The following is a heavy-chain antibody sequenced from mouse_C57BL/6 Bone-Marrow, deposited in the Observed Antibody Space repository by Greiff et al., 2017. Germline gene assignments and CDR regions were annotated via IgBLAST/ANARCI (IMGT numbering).Heavy chain of an antibody. J-gene: IGHJ3*01. CDR1: GYTFTSYW. Sequence: VQLQQSGAELVRPGTSVKLSCKASGYTFTSYWMHWVKQRPGQGLEWIGVIDPSDSYTNYNQKFKGKATLTVDTSSSTAYMQLSSLTSEDSAVXYCASQDSNSWFAYWGQGTLVTVSA. CDR2: IDPSDSYT. D-gene: IGHD2-5*01. CDR3: ASQDSNSWFAY. V-gene: IGHV1-59*01.